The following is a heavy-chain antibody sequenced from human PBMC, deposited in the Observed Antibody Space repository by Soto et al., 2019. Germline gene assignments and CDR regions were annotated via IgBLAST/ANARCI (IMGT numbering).Heavy chain of an antibody. J-gene: IGHJ6*03. CDR2: MNPNSGNT. CDR1: GYTFASYD. Sequence: ASVKVSCKASGYTFASYDINWVRQATGQGLEWMGWMNPNSGNTGYAQKFQGRVTMTRNTSISTAYMELSSLRSEDTAVYYCARAVRTIFGVVIRLYYYYYMDVWGKGTTVTVSS. D-gene: IGHD3-3*01. CDR3: ARAVRTIFGVVIRLYYYYYMDV. V-gene: IGHV1-8*01.